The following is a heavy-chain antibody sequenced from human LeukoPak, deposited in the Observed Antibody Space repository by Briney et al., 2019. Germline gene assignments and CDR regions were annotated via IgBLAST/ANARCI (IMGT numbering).Heavy chain of an antibody. CDR3: ATNYDFWSGGPGNWFDP. V-gene: IGHV1-69*05. CDR2: IIPIFGTA. D-gene: IGHD3-3*01. CDR1: GGTFSSYA. J-gene: IGHJ5*02. Sequence: SVKVSCKASGGTFSSYAISWVRQAPGQGLEWMGGIIPIFGTANYAQKFQGRVTITTDESTSTAYMELSSLRSEDTAVYYCATNYDFWSGGPGNWFDPWGQGTLVTVSS.